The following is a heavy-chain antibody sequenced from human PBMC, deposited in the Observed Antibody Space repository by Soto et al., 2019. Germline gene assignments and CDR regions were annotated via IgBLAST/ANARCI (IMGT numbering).Heavy chain of an antibody. V-gene: IGHV4-39*01. D-gene: IGHD5-12*01. CDR3: ARHSGHIFFDY. CDR1: GGSISSSRYY. J-gene: IGHJ4*02. CDR2: IYYSGST. Sequence: PSETLSLTCTVSGGSISSSRYYWGWIRQPPGKGLEWIGSIYYSGSTYYNPSLKSRVTISVDTSKNQFSLKLSSVTAADTAVYYCARHSGHIFFDYWGQGNLVTVSS.